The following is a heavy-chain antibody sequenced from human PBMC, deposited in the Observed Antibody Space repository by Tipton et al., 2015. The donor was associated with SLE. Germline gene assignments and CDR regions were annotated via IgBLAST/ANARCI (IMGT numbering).Heavy chain of an antibody. CDR3: ARAGRAWNLFDY. Sequence: TLSLTCTVSGGSISSSSYYWGVIRKPPGKGLEWIGSIYHSGSTYYNPSLKSRVTISVGTSKNQFSLKLSSVTAADTAVYYCARAGRAWNLFDYWGQGTMVTVSS. D-gene: IGHD1-1*01. CDR2: IYHSGST. J-gene: IGHJ4*03. V-gene: IGHV4-39*07. CDR1: GGSISSSSYY.